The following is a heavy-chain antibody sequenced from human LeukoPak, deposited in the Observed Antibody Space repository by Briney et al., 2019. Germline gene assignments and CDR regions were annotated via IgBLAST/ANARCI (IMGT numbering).Heavy chain of an antibody. V-gene: IGHV3-66*01. CDR3: ASAEVTDYYYGMDV. Sequence: GGSLRLSCAASGFTVSSNYMSWVRQAPGKRLEWVSVIYSGGSTYYADSVKGRFTISRDNSKNTLYLQMNSLRAEDTAVYYCASAEVTDYYYGMDVWGQGTTVTVSS. D-gene: IGHD5-18*01. CDR2: IYSGGST. J-gene: IGHJ6*02. CDR1: GFTVSSNY.